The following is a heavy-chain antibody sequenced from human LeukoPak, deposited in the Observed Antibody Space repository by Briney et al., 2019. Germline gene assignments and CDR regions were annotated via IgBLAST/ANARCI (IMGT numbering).Heavy chain of an antibody. V-gene: IGHV1-69*02. D-gene: IGHD6-19*01. CDR3: ARESIAVAGTGYGMDV. CDR2: IIPILGIA. Sequence: SVKVSCKASGGTFSSYTISWVRQAPGQGLEWMGRIIPILGIANYAQKFQGRVTITADKSTSTAYMELSSLRSEDTAVYYCARESIAVAGTGYGMDVWGHGTTVTVSS. J-gene: IGHJ6*02. CDR1: GGTFSSYT.